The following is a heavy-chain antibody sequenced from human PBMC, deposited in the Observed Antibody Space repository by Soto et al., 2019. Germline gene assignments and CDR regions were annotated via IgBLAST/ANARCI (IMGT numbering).Heavy chain of an antibody. D-gene: IGHD3-3*01. CDR2: IYYSGST. Sequence: SETLSLTCTVSGGSISSGDYYWSWIRQPPGKGLEWIGYIYYSGSTYYNPSLKSRVTISVDTSKNQFSLKLSSVTAADTAVYYCARDRYDFWSGYSGYYYYGMDVWGQGTTVTVSS. J-gene: IGHJ6*02. V-gene: IGHV4-30-4*02. CDR1: GGSISSGDYY. CDR3: ARDRYDFWSGYSGYYYYGMDV.